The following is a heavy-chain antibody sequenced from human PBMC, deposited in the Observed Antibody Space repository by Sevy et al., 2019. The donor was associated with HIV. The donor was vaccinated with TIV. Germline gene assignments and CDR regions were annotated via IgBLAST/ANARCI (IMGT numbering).Heavy chain of an antibody. CDR1: DDSISNTDYY. CDR2: VSYGETT. D-gene: IGHD2-2*02. V-gene: IGHV4-39*01. Sequence: SETLSLTCTVSDDSISNTDYYWGWIRQSPGKGLEWIGTVSYGETTYYNPSLKSRLTISVETSKNQFSLKLSSVTAEDTALYYCARREVKSTYTLWSCYYFDSWGQGTLVTVSS. J-gene: IGHJ4*02. CDR3: ARREVKSTYTLWSCYYFDS.